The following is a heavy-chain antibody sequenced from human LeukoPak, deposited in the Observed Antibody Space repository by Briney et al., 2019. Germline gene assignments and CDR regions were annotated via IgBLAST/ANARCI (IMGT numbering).Heavy chain of an antibody. D-gene: IGHD5-18*01. CDR2: ISSSSSTI. J-gene: IGHJ4*02. V-gene: IGHV3-48*01. Sequence: GGSLRLSCAASGFTFSSYSMNWVRQAPGKGLEWVSYISSSSSTIYYADSVKGRFTISRDNAKNSLYLQMNSLRAEDTAVYYCARRATTERGHSYGLDYWGQGTLVTVSS. CDR1: GFTFSSYS. CDR3: ARRATTERGHSYGLDY.